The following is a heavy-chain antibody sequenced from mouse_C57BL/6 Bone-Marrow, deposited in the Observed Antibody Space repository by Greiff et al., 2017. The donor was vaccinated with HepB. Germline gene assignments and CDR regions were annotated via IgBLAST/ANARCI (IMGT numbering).Heavy chain of an antibody. CDR1: GYTFTTYP. V-gene: IGHV1-47*01. D-gene: IGHD2-5*01. Sequence: QVQLKESGAELVKPGASVKMSCKASGYTFTTYPIEWMKQNHGKSLEWIGNFHPYNDDTKYNEKFKGKATLTVEKSSSTVYLELSRLTSDDSAVYYCARKDYSNYGFAYWDQGTLVTVSA. CDR3: ARKDYSNYGFAY. CDR2: FHPYNDDT. J-gene: IGHJ3*01.